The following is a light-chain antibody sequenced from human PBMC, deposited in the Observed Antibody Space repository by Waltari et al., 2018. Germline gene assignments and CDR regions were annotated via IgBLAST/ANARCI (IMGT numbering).Light chain of an antibody. V-gene: IGLV6-57*03. J-gene: IGLJ3*02. CDR3: HSYDSSPFWV. CDR1: SGSIATDY. CDR2: EDD. Sequence: NFLLTQPHSVSESPGKTVTISCTRSSGSIATDYVQWYQQRPGSAPTTGIYEDDQSPSGVPVRFSGSIDSSSNSAYLTISGLKTEDEADYYCHSYDSSPFWVFGGGTKLTVL.